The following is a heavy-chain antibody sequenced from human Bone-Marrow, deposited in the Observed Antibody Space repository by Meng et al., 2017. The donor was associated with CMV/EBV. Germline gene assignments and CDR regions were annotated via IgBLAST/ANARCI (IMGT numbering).Heavy chain of an antibody. CDR1: GYTFSDYY. CDR2: IRSDGSAT. J-gene: IGHJ4*02. V-gene: IGHV1-2*02. Sequence: QPESAGVGVKEAGAQVKVYCKTFGYTFSDYYRHWVRQAPGQGLEWMGWIRSDGSATNYAQKFRGRVTMTRDASVSTAYMELSGLTSDDTAVYFCVRSSGWSLFDYWGPGALVTVSS. CDR3: VRSSGWSLFDY. D-gene: IGHD6-19*01.